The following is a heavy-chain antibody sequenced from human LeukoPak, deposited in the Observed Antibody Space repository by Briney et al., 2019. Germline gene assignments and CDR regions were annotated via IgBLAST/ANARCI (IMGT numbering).Heavy chain of an antibody. D-gene: IGHD6-19*01. CDR3: ARAVPGIAVAGTGNP. V-gene: IGHV3-48*01. CDR1: GFTFSSYA. J-gene: IGHJ5*02. CDR2: ISSSGSTR. Sequence: GGSLRLSCAASGFTFSSYAMNWVRQAPGKGLEWVSYISSSGSTRYYADSVKGRFTISRDNSKNTLYLQMNSLRAEDTAVYYCARAVPGIAVAGTGNPWGQGTLVTVSS.